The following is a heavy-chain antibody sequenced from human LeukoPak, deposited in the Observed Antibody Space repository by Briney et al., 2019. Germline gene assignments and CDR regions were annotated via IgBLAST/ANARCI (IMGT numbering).Heavy chain of an antibody. Sequence: PLASVKVSCKASGGTFSSYAISWVRQAPGQGLEWMGRIIPILGIANYAQKFQGRVTITTDESTSTAYMELSSLRSEDTAVYYCARGLPGGYCSSTSCPRKAFDIWGQGTMVTVSS. J-gene: IGHJ3*02. D-gene: IGHD2-2*01. CDR3: ARGLPGGYCSSTSCPRKAFDI. CDR2: IIPILGIA. CDR1: GGTFSSYA. V-gene: IGHV1-69*04.